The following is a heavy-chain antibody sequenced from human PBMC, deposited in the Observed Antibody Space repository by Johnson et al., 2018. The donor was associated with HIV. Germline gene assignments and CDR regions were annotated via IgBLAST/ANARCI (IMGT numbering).Heavy chain of an antibody. Sequence: QVQLVESGGGVVQPGGSLRLSCAASGFTFSSYGMHWVRQAPGKGLEWVAFIRSDGSDKKYVDSVKGRFTISRDNSKNTVYLQMNSLRDEDTSVYYCTIWRWGWAGQEALDIWGPGTMVTVSS. CDR3: TIWRWGWAGQEALDI. D-gene: IGHD5-24*01. V-gene: IGHV3-30*02. CDR2: IRSDGSDK. CDR1: GFTFSSYG. J-gene: IGHJ3*02.